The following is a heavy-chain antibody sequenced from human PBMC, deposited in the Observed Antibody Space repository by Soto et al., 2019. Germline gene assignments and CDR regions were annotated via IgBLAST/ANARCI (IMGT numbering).Heavy chain of an antibody. CDR2: VNAGSGST. Sequence: QVQLVQSGAEVKKPGASVKVSCRASGYTFTTYAVHWVRQAPGQRLEWMGWVNAGSGSTRYSQKFQSRVTITRDTSASTAFMELSSLTSEDTAIYYCARGTGGYVYWGQGTLVTVSS. V-gene: IGHV1-3*01. J-gene: IGHJ4*02. CDR1: GYTFTTYA. D-gene: IGHD7-27*01. CDR3: ARGTGGYVY.